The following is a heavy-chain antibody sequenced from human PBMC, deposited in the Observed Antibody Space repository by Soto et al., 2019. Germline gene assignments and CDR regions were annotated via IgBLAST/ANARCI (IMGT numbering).Heavy chain of an antibody. J-gene: IGHJ5*02. V-gene: IGHV1-69*02. Sequence: QVQLVQSGAEVKKPGSSVKVSCKASGGTFSSYTISWVGQAPGQGLEWMGRIIPILGIANYAQKFQGRVTITADKSTSTAYMELSSLRSEDTAVYYCAIAEAAAGTLNWFDPWGQGTLSPSPQ. CDR1: GGTFSSYT. CDR3: AIAEAAAGTLNWFDP. CDR2: IIPILGIA. D-gene: IGHD6-13*01.